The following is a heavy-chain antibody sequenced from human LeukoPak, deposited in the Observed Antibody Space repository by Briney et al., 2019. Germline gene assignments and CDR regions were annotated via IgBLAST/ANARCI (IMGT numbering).Heavy chain of an antibody. J-gene: IGHJ6*04. CDR1: GGSFSGYY. CDR3: ASVSXPDXXXGXYERSAXNTPDV. Sequence: SETLSLTCAVYGGSFSGYYWSWIRQPPGKGLEWIGEINHSGSTNYNPSLKSRVTISVDTSKNQFSLKLSSVTAADTAVYYCASVSXPDXXXGXYERSAXNTPDVWGKGTXVTVXS. V-gene: IGHV4-34*01. D-gene: IGHD1-14*01. CDR2: INHSGST.